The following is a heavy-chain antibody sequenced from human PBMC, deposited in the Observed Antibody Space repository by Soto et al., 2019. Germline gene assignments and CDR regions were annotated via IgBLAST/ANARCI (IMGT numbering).Heavy chain of an antibody. CDR2: IYYSGST. Sequence: SETLSLTCTVSGGSISSSSYYWSWIRQHPGKGLEWIGYIYYSGSTYYNPSLKSRVTISVDTSNNQFSLKLSSVTAADTAVYYCARALGYCSGGSCYWGRWFDPWGQGTLVTVSS. J-gene: IGHJ5*02. D-gene: IGHD2-15*01. CDR3: ARALGYCSGGSCYWGRWFDP. V-gene: IGHV4-31*03. CDR1: GGSISSSSYY.